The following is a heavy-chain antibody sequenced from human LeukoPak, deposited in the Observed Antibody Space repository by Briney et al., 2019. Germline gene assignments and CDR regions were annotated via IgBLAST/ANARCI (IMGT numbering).Heavy chain of an antibody. V-gene: IGHV1-69*05. CDR1: GGTFSSYA. CDR3: ASGPLDDSSGYYYSY. D-gene: IGHD3-22*01. CDR2: IIPIFGTA. Sequence: ASVKVSCKASGGTFSSYAINWVRQAPGQGLEWMGGIIPIFGTANYAQKFQGRVTITTGESTSTAYMELSSLRSEDTAVYYCASGPLDDSSGYYYSYWGQGTLVTVSS. J-gene: IGHJ4*02.